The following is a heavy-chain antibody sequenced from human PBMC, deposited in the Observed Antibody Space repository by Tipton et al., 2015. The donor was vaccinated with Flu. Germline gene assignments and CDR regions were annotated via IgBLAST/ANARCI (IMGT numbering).Heavy chain of an antibody. V-gene: IGHV5-51*03. CDR1: GYSFTNYW. D-gene: IGHD5-24*01. CDR3: VRPLSRDGYNSPDY. J-gene: IGHJ4*02. Sequence: VQLVQSGPEVKKSGESLKISCKGSGYSFTNYWIGWVRQMPGKGLEWMGIIYPGDSDTRYSPSFQGQVTISADKSISTAYLQWSSLKASDTAMYYCVRPLSRDGYNSPDYWGQGTLVTVSS. CDR2: IYPGDSDT.